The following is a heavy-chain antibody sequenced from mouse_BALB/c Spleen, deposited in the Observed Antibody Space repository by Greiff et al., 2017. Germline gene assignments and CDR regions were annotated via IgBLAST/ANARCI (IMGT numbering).Heavy chain of an antibody. V-gene: IGHV5-17*02. Sequence: EVQGVESGGGLVQPGGSRKLSCAASGFTFSSFGMHWVRQAPEKGLEWVAYISSGSSTIYYADTVKGRFTISRDNPKNTLFLQMTSLRSEDTAMYYCARSRKWDAGDFDYWGQGTTLTVSS. CDR3: ARSRKWDAGDFDY. CDR1: GFTFSSFG. CDR2: ISSGSSTI. J-gene: IGHJ2*01. D-gene: IGHD4-1*01.